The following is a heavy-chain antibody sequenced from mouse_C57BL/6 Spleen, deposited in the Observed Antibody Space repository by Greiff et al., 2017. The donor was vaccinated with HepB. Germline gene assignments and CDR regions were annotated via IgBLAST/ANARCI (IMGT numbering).Heavy chain of an antibody. V-gene: IGHV1-74*01. CDR1: GYTFTSYW. Sequence: VQLQQPGAELVKPGASVKVSCKASGYTFTSYWMHWVKQRPGQGLEWIGRIHPSDSDTNYNQKFKGKATLTVDKSSSTAYMQLSSLTSEDSAVYYCAMGITTVVATEYFDVWGTGTTVTVSS. J-gene: IGHJ1*03. CDR2: IHPSDSDT. CDR3: AMGITTVVATEYFDV. D-gene: IGHD1-1*01.